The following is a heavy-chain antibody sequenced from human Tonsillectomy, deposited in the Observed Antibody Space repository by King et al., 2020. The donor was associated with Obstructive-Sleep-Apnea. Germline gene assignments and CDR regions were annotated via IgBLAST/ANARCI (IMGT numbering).Heavy chain of an antibody. CDR1: GGTFSSYA. D-gene: IGHD1-26*01. CDR2: IIPILGIA. Sequence: QLVQSGAEVKKPGSSVKVSCKASGGTFSSYAISWVRQAPGQGLEWMGRIIPILGIANYAQKFQGRVTITADKSTRTAYMELSSLRSEDTAVYYCASMRTGWELLSFYWGQGTLVTVSS. V-gene: IGHV1-69*04. J-gene: IGHJ4*02. CDR3: ASMRTGWELLSFY.